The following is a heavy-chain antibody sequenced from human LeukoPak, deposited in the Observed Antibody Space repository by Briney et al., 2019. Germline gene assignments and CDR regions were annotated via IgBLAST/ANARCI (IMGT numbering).Heavy chain of an antibody. V-gene: IGHV4-38-2*02. J-gene: IGHJ3*02. CDR2: IHHSGGT. CDR1: GYSISSGYF. Sequence: SETLSLTCTVSGYSISSGYFWGWIRQPPGKGLEWIGSIHHSGGTYYNPSLKSRVTISVDTSKNQFSLKLSSVTAADTAVYYCARQGYYYDSSGYYNDAFDIWGQGTMVTVSS. D-gene: IGHD3-22*01. CDR3: ARQGYYYDSSGYYNDAFDI.